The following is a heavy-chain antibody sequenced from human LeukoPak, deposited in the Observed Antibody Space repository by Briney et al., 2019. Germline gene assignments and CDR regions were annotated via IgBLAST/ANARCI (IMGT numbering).Heavy chain of an antibody. CDR2: ISSSGSTI. V-gene: IGHV3-48*03. D-gene: IGHD3-3*01. J-gene: IGHJ6*03. CDR1: GFTFSSYE. CDR3: ARVAATYYDFWSGEYYMDV. Sequence: PGGSLRLSCAASGFTFSSYEMNWVRQAPGKGLEWVSYISSSGSTIYYADSVKGRFTISRDNAKNSLYLQMNSLRAEDTAVYYCARVAATYYDFWSGEYYMDVWGKGTTVTVSS.